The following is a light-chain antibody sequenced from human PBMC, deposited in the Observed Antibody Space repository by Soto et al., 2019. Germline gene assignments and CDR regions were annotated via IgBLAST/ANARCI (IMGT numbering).Light chain of an antibody. J-gene: IGLJ1*01. Sequence: QSVLTQPASVSGSPGQSVTISCTGTSSDVGGYNYVSWYQQLPDKAPKLLIYEVSNRPSGVPNRFSGSKSGNTASLTISGLQAEDAADYYCRSYTSSRSLDVFGTGTKLTVL. CDR3: RSYTSSRSLDV. CDR2: EVS. V-gene: IGLV2-14*01. CDR1: SSDVGGYNY.